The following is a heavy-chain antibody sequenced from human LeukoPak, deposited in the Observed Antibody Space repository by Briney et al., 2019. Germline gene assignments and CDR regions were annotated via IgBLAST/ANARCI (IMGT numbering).Heavy chain of an antibody. CDR2: IRYDGSNK. CDR1: GFTFSNYG. J-gene: IGHJ4*02. Sequence: TGGSLRLSCAASGFTFSNYGMHWVRQAPGKGLEWVAFIRYDGSNKYYADSVKGRFTISRDNSKNSQYLQMNSLRAEDTAVYYCARGGKLYYYDSSGYPYWGQGTLVTVSS. CDR3: ARGGKLYYYDSSGYPY. V-gene: IGHV3-30*02. D-gene: IGHD3-22*01.